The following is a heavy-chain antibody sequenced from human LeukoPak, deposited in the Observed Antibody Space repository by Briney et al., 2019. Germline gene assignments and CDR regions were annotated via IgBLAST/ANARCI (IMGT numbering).Heavy chain of an antibody. Sequence: ASVKVSCKASGYTFTGYYMHWVRQAPGQGLEWMGWINPNSGGTNYAQKFQGWVTMTRDTSISTAYMELSRPRSDDTAVYYCARDIPYYDILTGLYYYYGMDVWGQGTTVTVSS. CDR1: GYTFTGYY. CDR3: ARDIPYYDILTGLYYYYGMDV. CDR2: INPNSGGT. D-gene: IGHD3-9*01. V-gene: IGHV1-2*04. J-gene: IGHJ6*02.